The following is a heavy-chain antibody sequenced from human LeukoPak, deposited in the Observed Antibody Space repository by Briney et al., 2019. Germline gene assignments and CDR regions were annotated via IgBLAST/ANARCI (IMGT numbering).Heavy chain of an antibody. CDR2: ISYDGSNK. CDR3: ARDHGYCSGGSCYNFDY. CDR1: GFTFSSYA. D-gene: IGHD2-15*01. Sequence: GGSLRLSCAASGFTFSSYAMHWVRQAPGKGLEWVAVISYDGSNKYYADSVKGRFTIPRDNSKNTLYLQMNSLRAEDTAVYYCARDHGYCSGGSCYNFDYWGQGTLVTVFS. V-gene: IGHV3-30-3*01. J-gene: IGHJ4*02.